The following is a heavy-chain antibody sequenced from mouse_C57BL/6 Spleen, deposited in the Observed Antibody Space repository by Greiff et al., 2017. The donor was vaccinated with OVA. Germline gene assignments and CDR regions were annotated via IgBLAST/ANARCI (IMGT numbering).Heavy chain of an antibody. CDR2: IYPGDGDT. CDR1: GYAFSSSW. J-gene: IGHJ4*01. V-gene: IGHV1-82*01. Sequence: VKLQESGPELVKPGASVKLSCKASGYAFSSSWMNWVQQRPGKGLEWIGRIYPGDGDTNYNGKFKGKATLTADKSSSTAYMQLSSLTSEDSAVYFCARAVHYAMDYWGQGTSVTVSS. CDR3: ARAVHYAMDY.